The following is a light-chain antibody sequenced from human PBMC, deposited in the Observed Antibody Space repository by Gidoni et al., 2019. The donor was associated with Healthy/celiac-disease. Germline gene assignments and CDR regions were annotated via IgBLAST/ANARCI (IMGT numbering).Light chain of an antibody. CDR3: QQYYSTPHT. J-gene: IGKJ4*01. Sequence: DKVMTPPPDLLAVSLGERATINCKSSQSVLYSYNNKNYLAWYQQKPGQPPKRLIYCASTRESGVPARFSGSGSGTDFTLTISSLQAEDVAVYYCQQYYSTPHTFGGGTKVEIK. V-gene: IGKV4-1*01. CDR1: QSVLYSYNNKNY. CDR2: CAS.